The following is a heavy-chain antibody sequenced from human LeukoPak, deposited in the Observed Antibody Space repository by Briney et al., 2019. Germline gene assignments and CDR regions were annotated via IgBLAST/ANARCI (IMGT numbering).Heavy chain of an antibody. V-gene: IGHV3-21*01. D-gene: IGHD3-9*01. Sequence: GGSLRLSCAASGFTFSRYSMNWVRQAPGKGLEWVSSIKSTSDFIFYADSVKGHFTVSRDNAKNSLYLQMNGLRAEDTAVYYCARGFGILTGYDYWGQGTLVTVSS. J-gene: IGHJ4*02. CDR2: IKSTSDFI. CDR3: ARGFGILTGYDY. CDR1: GFTFSRYS.